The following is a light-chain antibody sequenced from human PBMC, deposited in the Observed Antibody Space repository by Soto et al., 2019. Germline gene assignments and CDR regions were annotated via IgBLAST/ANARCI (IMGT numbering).Light chain of an antibody. CDR3: QQYDKWPLT. CDR1: QSVSNK. V-gene: IGKV3-15*01. CDR2: GAS. J-gene: IGKJ4*01. Sequence: EIVMTQSPATLSVSPGERATLSCRASQSVSNKLAWYQQKVGQAPRLLIYGASTRAAGIRARFSGSGSGTEFTLTISSLHSEDFEVYYCQQYDKWPLTFGRGAKVEIK.